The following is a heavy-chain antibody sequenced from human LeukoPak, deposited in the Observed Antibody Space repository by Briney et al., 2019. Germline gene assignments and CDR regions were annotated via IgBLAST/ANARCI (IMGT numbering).Heavy chain of an antibody. CDR1: GGSISSSSYY. Sequence: PSETLSLTCTVSGGSISSSSYYWGWIRQPPGKGLEWIGSIYYSGSTNYNPSLKSRVTISVDKSKNQFSLKLSSVTAADTAVYYCARVTAGQSYYFDYWGQGTLVTVSS. CDR2: IYYSGST. D-gene: IGHD6-13*01. CDR3: ARVTAGQSYYFDY. J-gene: IGHJ4*02. V-gene: IGHV4-39*07.